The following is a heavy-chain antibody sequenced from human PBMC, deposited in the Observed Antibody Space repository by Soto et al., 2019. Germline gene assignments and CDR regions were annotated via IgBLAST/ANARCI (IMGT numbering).Heavy chain of an antibody. Sequence: EVQLLESGGGLVQPGRSLRLSCAASGFTFSDYGMNWVRQAPGKGLEWVAAISGSAGNTYYADSVKGRFSTSRDNSKSTLYLDMNTLRVEDTAIYYCAKTFGSNWLPEYWGQGTLVTVSS. CDR3: AKTFGSNWLPEY. V-gene: IGHV3-23*01. D-gene: IGHD6-13*01. CDR2: ISGSAGNT. CDR1: GFTFSDYG. J-gene: IGHJ4*02.